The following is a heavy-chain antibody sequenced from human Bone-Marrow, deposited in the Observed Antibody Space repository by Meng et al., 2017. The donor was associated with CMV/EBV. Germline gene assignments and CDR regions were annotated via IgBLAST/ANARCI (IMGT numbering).Heavy chain of an antibody. CDR1: GFTFDDYT. D-gene: IGHD5-18*01. J-gene: IGHJ4*02. Sequence: GGSLRLSCAASGFTFDDYTMHWVRQAPGKGLEWVSLISWDGGSTYYADSVKGRFTISRDNSKNSLYLQMNSLRTEDTALYYCAKDAKQLWLSYLDYWGQGTLVTGSS. V-gene: IGHV3-43*01. CDR3: AKDAKQLWLSYLDY. CDR2: ISWDGGST.